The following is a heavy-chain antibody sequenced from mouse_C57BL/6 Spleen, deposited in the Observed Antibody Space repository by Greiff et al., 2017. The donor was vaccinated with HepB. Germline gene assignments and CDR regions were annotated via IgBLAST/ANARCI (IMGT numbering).Heavy chain of an antibody. CDR2: ISGGGGNT. J-gene: IGHJ1*03. Sequence: EVQLVESGGGLVKPGGSLKLSCAASGFTFSSYTMSWVRQTPEKRLEWVATISGGGGNTYYPDSVKGRFTISRDNAKNTLYLQMSSLRSEDTALYYCARHEIYYYGSGYFDVWGTGTTVTVSS. CDR1: GFTFSSYT. D-gene: IGHD1-1*01. V-gene: IGHV5-9*01. CDR3: ARHEIYYYGSGYFDV.